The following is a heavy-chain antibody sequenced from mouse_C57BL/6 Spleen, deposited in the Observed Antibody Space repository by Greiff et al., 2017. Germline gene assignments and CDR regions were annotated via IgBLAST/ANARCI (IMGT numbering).Heavy chain of an antibody. CDR2: ISSGSSTI. J-gene: IGHJ4*01. CDR1: GFTFSDYG. D-gene: IGHD2-1*01. CDR3: AFIYYGNYDYAMDY. Sequence: EVKLVESGGGLVKPGGSLKLSCAASGFTFSDYGMHWVRQAPEKGLEWVAYISSGSSTIYYADTVKGRFTISRDNAKNTLFLQMTSLRSEDTAMYYCAFIYYGNYDYAMDYWGQGTSGTVSS. V-gene: IGHV5-17*01.